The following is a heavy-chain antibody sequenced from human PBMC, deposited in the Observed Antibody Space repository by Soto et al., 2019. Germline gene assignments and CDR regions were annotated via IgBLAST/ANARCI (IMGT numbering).Heavy chain of an antibody. CDR3: AKDRGWEYDDYFDY. Sequence: GGSLRLSCAASGFTFSSHGMHWVRQAPGKGLEWVAVISYDGSNKYYADSVKGRFTISRDNSKNTLWLQMNSLRAEDTAVYYCAKDRGWEYDDYFDYWGQGTLVTVSS. J-gene: IGHJ4*02. CDR2: ISYDGSNK. D-gene: IGHD3-16*01. V-gene: IGHV3-30*18. CDR1: GFTFSSHG.